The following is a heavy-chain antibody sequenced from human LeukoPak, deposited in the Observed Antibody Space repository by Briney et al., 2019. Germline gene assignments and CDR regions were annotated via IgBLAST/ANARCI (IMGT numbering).Heavy chain of an antibody. CDR2: ISNMGKI. J-gene: IGHJ4*02. Sequence: PSETLSLTCTVSSDSISRYYWNWIRQPPGKGLEWIGSISNMGKINLNPSLKSRGTISVDTSKNQFSLRLSSVTAADTAIYYCARVGGYSSGYLIWGQGSLVTVSS. V-gene: IGHV4-59*01. CDR1: SDSISRYY. D-gene: IGHD3-10*01. CDR3: ARVGGYSSGYLI.